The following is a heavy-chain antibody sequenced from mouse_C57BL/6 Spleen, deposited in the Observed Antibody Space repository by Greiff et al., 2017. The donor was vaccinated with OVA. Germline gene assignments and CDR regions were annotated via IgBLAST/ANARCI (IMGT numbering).Heavy chain of an antibody. CDR2: IYPGGGYT. V-gene: IGHV1-63*01. CDR1: GYTFTNYW. CDR3: ARDSNDGYYAMDY. D-gene: IGHD2-3*01. J-gene: IGHJ4*01. Sequence: VQVVESGAELVRPGTSVKMSCKASGYTFTNYWIGWAKQRPGHGLEWIGDIYPGGGYTNYNEKFKGKATLTADKSSSTAYMQFSSLTSEDSAIYYCARDSNDGYYAMDYWGQGTSVTVSS.